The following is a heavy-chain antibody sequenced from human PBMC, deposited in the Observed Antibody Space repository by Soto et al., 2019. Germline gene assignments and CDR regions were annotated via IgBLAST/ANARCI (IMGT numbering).Heavy chain of an antibody. CDR1: GGFISNGGYY. V-gene: IGHV4-31*03. Sequence: QVQLQESGPGLVKPSQTLSLICTVSGGFISNGGYYWTWIRQPPGKGLEWIGYIYYSGSTYYNPSLKSRITISVDTSKNQFSLKLNSVTAADTAVYYCARDEYGSGRYWVYWGQGTLVTVSS. CDR2: IYYSGST. J-gene: IGHJ4*02. D-gene: IGHD3-10*01. CDR3: ARDEYGSGRYWVY.